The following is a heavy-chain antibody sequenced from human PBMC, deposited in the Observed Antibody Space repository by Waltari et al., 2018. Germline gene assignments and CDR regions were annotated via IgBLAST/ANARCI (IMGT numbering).Heavy chain of an antibody. CDR3: ATGYSSSWYAFFDY. J-gene: IGHJ4*02. D-gene: IGHD6-13*01. CDR1: GYTFNSYD. V-gene: IGHV1-8*01. CDR2: RNPNSGKT. Sequence: QVQLVQSGAEVKKPGASVKVSCKASGYTFNSYDINWVRQATGQGLEWMGGRNPNSGKTGYAQKFQGRVTMTRNTSISTAYMELSSLRSEDTAVYYCATGYSSSWYAFFDYWGQGTLVTVSS.